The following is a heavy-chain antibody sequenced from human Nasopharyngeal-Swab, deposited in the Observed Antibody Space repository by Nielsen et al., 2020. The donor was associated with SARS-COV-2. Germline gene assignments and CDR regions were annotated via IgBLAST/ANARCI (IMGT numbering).Heavy chain of an antibody. CDR2: IYYSGST. CDR1: GGSISSSSYY. J-gene: IGHJ4*02. V-gene: IGHV4-39*01. D-gene: IGHD2-15*01. CDR3: AQNGYCSGGSCPYLPFDY. Sequence: SETLPLTCTVSGGSISSSSYYWGWIRQPPGKGLEWIGSIYYSGSTYYNPSLKSRFTISVDTSKNQFSLNLSSVTAADTAVYYCAQNGYCSGGSCPYLPFDYWGQGTLVTVSS.